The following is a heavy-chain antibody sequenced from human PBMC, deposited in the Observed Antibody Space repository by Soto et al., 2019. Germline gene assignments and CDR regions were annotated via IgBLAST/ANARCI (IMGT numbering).Heavy chain of an antibody. CDR3: ARVLTTYGMDV. CDR2: IYHSGST. D-gene: IGHD4-17*01. Sequence: SETLSLTCAVSGGSISSGGYSWSWIRQPPGKGLEWIGYIYHSGSTYYNPSLKSRVTISVDRSKNQFSLKLSSVTAADTAVYYCARVLTTYGMDVWGQGTTVTVS. J-gene: IGHJ6*02. CDR1: GGSISSGGYS. V-gene: IGHV4-30-2*01.